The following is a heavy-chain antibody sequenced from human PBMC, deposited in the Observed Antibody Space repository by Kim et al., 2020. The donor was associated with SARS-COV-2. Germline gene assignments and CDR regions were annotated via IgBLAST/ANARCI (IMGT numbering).Heavy chain of an antibody. J-gene: IGHJ4*02. D-gene: IGHD7-27*01. V-gene: IGHV3-23*01. Sequence: ADSREGRFTISRDNSKNTRYLQMNRLRTEDTAVYYCAEALLTATGDFDYWGQGTLVTVSS. CDR3: AEALLTATGDFDY.